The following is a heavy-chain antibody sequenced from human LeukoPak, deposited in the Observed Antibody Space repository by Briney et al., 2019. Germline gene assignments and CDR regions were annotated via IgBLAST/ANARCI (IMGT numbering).Heavy chain of an antibody. Sequence: PSETLSLTCAVYGGSFSGYYWSWIRQPPGKGLEWTGEINHSGSTNYNPSLKSRVTISVDTSKNQFSLKLSSVTAADTAVYYCARGSPLVGRLRRWFDPWGQGTLVTVSS. J-gene: IGHJ5*02. V-gene: IGHV4-34*01. CDR3: ARGSPLVGRLRRWFDP. CDR1: GGSFSGYY. D-gene: IGHD4-17*01. CDR2: INHSGST.